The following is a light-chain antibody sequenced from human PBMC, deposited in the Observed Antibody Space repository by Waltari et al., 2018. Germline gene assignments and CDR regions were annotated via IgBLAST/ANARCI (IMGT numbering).Light chain of an antibody. V-gene: IGLV1-47*01. J-gene: IGLJ3*02. CDR3: ATWDVGLSAWM. CDR1: SSTTGSTL. Sequence: QSVLTQPPSASVTPGQRVTMSCSRNSSTTGSTLVYWYQHLPGTTPKLLIYRDSHRPSGVPDRVSGSRSGNSASLAISGLRSDDEADYYCATWDVGLSAWMFGGGTKLTVL. CDR2: RDS.